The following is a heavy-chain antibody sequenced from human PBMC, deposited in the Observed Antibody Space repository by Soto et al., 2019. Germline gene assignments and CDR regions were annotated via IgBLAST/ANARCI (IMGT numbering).Heavy chain of an antibody. V-gene: IGHV4-59*01. J-gene: IGHJ1*01. CDR2: IYFSGIA. D-gene: IGHD2-15*01. CDR3: ARGDSDLAVSEAAY. CDR1: GASITDSY. Sequence: QMQMQESGPRLVKPSETLSLTCTVSGASITDSYWSWIRQPPEKGLEWIGCIYFSGIANYNPSLKSRATISRDTSKNEFSLKLTSVTAADTAIYYCARGDSDLAVSEAAYWGQGTLVTVSS.